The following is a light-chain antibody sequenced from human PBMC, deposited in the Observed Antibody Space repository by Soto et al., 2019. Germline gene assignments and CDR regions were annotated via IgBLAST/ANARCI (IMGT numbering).Light chain of an antibody. CDR3: SSYAGSNYV. CDR2: EVS. V-gene: IGLV2-8*01. CDR1: SSDVGGYNY. J-gene: IGLJ1*01. Sequence: QSVLTQPPSASGSPGQSVTISCTGTSSDVGGYNYVSWYQQHPGKAPKLMIYEVSKRPSGVPDRFSGSKSGNTASLTVSGLQAEGEADYYCSSYAGSNYVFGTG.